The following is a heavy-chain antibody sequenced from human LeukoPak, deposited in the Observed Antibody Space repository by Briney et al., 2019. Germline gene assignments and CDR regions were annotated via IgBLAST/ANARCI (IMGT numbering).Heavy chain of an antibody. CDR2: INPSGGST. CDR1: GYTFTSYY. J-gene: IGHJ4*02. CDR3: ARRGRRYYYDSSGYPFDY. V-gene: IGHV1-46*01. Sequence: EASVKVSCKASGYTFTSYYMHWVRQAPGQGLEWMGIINPSGGSTSYAQKFQGRVTMTRDTSTSTVYMELSSLRSEDTAVYYCARRGRRYYYDSSGYPFDYWGQGTLVTVSP. D-gene: IGHD3-22*01.